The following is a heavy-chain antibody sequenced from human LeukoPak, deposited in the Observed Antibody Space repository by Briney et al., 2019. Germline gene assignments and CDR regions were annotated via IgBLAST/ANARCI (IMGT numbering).Heavy chain of an antibody. CDR3: ARQSRGTMTHWYFDL. V-gene: IGHV4-39*01. CDR2: IYYSGST. CDR1: GYSISSSYY. J-gene: IGHJ2*01. D-gene: IGHD3-22*01. Sequence: PSETLSLTCNVSGYSISSSYYWGWIRQPPGKGLEWIGSIYYSGSTYYNPSLKSRVTISVDTSKNQFSLKLSSVTAADTAVYYCARQSRGTMTHWYFDLWGRGTLVTVSS.